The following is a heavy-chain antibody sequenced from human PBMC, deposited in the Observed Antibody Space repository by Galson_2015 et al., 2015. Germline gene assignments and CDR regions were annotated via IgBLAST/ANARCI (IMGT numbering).Heavy chain of an antibody. V-gene: IGHV2-5*02. J-gene: IGHJ5*02. CDR1: GFSLSTSGVG. D-gene: IGHD2-2*01. CDR3: ARRQWGRYCSSTSCREFDP. CDR2: ISWDDDK. Sequence: ALVKPTQTLTLTCTFSGFSLSTSGVGVGWFRQPPGKALEWLALISWDDDKRYSPSLKTRLTITKATSKNRVVLTMTNMDPVDTATYYCARRQWGRYCSSTSCREFDPWGQGTLVTVSS.